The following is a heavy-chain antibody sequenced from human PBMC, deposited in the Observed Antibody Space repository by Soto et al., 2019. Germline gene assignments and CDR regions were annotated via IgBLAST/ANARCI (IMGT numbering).Heavy chain of an antibody. D-gene: IGHD2-15*01. CDR3: ARSGTIAVVVVATGLYWFDP. J-gene: IGHJ5*02. CDR1: GNSIRSGYF. CDR2: VSHSGST. V-gene: IGHV4-38-2*02. Sequence: SLPSTVSGNSIRSGYFWGWIRQFPGKGLEWVGSVSHSGSTYYNPPLRSRVAMTVDTSKNKFSLKLTAVNAAGTAVYYCARSGTIAVVVVATGLYWFDPWGQGTMVTVSS.